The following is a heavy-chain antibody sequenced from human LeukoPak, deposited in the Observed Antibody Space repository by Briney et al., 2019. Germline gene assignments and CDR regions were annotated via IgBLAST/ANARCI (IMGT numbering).Heavy chain of an antibody. CDR1: GYTFTGYY. CDR3: ARDRDWRIAAAGTVIYYYYYYMDV. D-gene: IGHD6-13*01. J-gene: IGHJ6*03. Sequence: ASVKVSCKASGYTFTGYYMHWVRQAPGQGLEWMGWINPNSGGTNYAQKFQGRVTMTRDTSISTAYTELSRLRSDDTAVYYCARDRDWRIAAAGTVIYYYYYYMDVWGKGTTVTVSS. CDR2: INPNSGGT. V-gene: IGHV1-2*02.